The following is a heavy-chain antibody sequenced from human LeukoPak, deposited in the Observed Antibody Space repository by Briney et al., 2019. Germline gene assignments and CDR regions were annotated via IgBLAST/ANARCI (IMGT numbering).Heavy chain of an antibody. Sequence: PGGSLRLSCAASGFTFSSYWMHWVRQAPGKGLEWVANIKQDGSEKYYVDSVKGRFTISRDNAKNSLYLQMNSLRAEDTAVYYCAKNDYGDNPPEYFQHWGQGTLVTVSS. D-gene: IGHD4-17*01. CDR3: AKNDYGDNPPEYFQH. V-gene: IGHV3-7*01. J-gene: IGHJ1*01. CDR2: IKQDGSEK. CDR1: GFTFSSYW.